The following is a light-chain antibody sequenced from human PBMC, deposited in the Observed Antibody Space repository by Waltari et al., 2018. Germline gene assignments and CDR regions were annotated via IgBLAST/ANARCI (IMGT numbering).Light chain of an antibody. CDR1: QRVSSN. V-gene: IGKV3-15*01. J-gene: IGKJ5*01. Sequence: IVMTQSTATLSVSPGERATLSCRASQRVSSNLAWYQQKPGQAPRLPIYGASTRATGIPARCSGSGSGTEFTLTISSLQSEDFAVYYCQQYNNWPPITFGQGTRLEIK. CDR3: QQYNNWPPIT. CDR2: GAS.